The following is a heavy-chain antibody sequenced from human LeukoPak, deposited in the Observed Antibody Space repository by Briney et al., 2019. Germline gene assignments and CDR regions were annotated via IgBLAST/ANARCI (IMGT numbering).Heavy chain of an antibody. J-gene: IGHJ4*02. V-gene: IGHV3-64*02. Sequence: GGSLRLSCAASGFTFSSYAIHWVRQAPGKGLQFVSSINSKGDTTYYSDSVKGRFTISRDNSKNTLYLHMGGLRPEDMAVYYCARARRDSSNSYYFDYWGQGTLVTVSS. CDR1: GFTFSSYA. CDR2: INSKGDTT. D-gene: IGHD5-24*01. CDR3: ARARRDSSNSYYFDY.